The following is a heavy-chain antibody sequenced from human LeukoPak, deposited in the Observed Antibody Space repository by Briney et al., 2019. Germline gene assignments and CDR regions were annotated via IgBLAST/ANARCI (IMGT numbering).Heavy chain of an antibody. V-gene: IGHV4-4*08. D-gene: IGHD6-13*01. J-gene: IGHJ4*02. CDR3: ARGPRVSTQIAATGILDY. Sequence: SETLSLACTLGARSISSSYWSWIRQPPGNALELIGYILISGYTNYIPSLDSRVTIYVDTSKNQFSLKLTSVTAADTAVYYCARGPRVSTQIAATGILDYWGQGTLVTVSS. CDR2: ILISGYT. CDR1: ARSISSSY.